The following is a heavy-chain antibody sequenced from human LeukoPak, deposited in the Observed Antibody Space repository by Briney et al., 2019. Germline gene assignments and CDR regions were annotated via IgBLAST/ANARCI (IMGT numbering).Heavy chain of an antibody. CDR3: ARALYYYDSSGY. J-gene: IGHJ4*02. CDR2: ISAYNGNT. CDR1: GYTFTSYD. D-gene: IGHD3-22*01. Sequence: GASVKVSCKASGYTFTSYDINWVRQATGQGLEWMGWISAYNGNTNYAQKLQGRVTMTTDTSTSTAYMELRSLRSDDTAVYYCARALYYYDSSGYWGQGTLVTVSS. V-gene: IGHV1-18*01.